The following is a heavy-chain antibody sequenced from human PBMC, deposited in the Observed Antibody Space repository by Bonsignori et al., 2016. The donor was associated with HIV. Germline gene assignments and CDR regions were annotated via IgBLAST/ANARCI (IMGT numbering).Heavy chain of an antibody. D-gene: IGHD6-6*01. V-gene: IGHV1-8*01. CDR3: ARGSLVSDL. Sequence: ASVKVSCKASGYNFITYHINWVRLAAGQGLEWVGWVSPETGRTRYAQKFQGRVSLSSDTSMTTSYLDLAGLTFDDTATYYCARGSLVSDLWGQGSLVTVSS. CDR1: GYNFITYH. CDR2: VSPETGRT. J-gene: IGHJ5*02.